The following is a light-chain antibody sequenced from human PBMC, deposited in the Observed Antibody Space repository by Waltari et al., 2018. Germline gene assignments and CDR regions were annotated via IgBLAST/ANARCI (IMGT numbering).Light chain of an antibody. V-gene: IGKV1-5*03. CDR2: KAS. J-gene: IGKJ2*03. Sequence: DIQMTQSPSTLSASVGDTITITCRASQSISNYLAWYQQKPGKAPKLLIYKASTSGSGVPSRFSGSGSGTEFTLTINSLQPDDFATYYCQQYNTYSSFGQGTKLEIK. CDR1: QSISNY. CDR3: QQYNTYSS.